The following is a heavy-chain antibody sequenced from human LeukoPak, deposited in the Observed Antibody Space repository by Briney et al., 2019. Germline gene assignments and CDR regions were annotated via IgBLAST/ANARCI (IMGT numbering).Heavy chain of an antibody. Sequence: PSETLSLTCTVSGGSFSSYYWSWIRQPPGKGLEWIGYIYTTGTTSYNPSLKSRVTISLDTSKNQFSLQLSSVTAADTAVYYCARERYDFWSFDYWSQGTLVTFSS. CDR2: IYTTGTT. CDR3: ARERYDFWSFDY. V-gene: IGHV4-4*09. J-gene: IGHJ4*02. D-gene: IGHD3-3*01. CDR1: GGSFSSYY.